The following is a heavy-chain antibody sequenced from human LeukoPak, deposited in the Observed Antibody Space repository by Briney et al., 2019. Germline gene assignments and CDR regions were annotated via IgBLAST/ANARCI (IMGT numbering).Heavy chain of an antibody. V-gene: IGHV3-15*01. Sequence: SGGSLRLSCAASGFTFSNAWMSWVRQAPGKGLEWVGRIKSKTDGGTTDCAAPVKGRFTISRDDSKNTLYLQMNSLKTEDTAVYYCTTDCGGDCYTYYYYYYYMDVWGKGTTVTVSS. CDR1: GFTFSNAW. J-gene: IGHJ6*03. D-gene: IGHD2-21*01. CDR3: TTDCGGDCYTYYYYYYYMDV. CDR2: IKSKTDGGTT.